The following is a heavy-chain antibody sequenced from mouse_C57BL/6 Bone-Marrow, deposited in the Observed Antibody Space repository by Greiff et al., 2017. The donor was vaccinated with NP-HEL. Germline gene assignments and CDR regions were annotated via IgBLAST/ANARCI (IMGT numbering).Heavy chain of an antibody. V-gene: IGHV1-55*01. D-gene: IGHD1-1*01. J-gene: IGHJ2*01. CDR2: IYPGSGST. CDR3: AGRLITTVVAIDY. Sequence: VQLQQPGAELVKPGASVKMSCKASGYTFTSYWITWVKQRPGQGLEWIGDIYPGSGSTNYNEKFKSKATLSVDTSSSTAYMQLSSLTSEDSAVNYCAGRLITTVVAIDYWGQGTTLTVSS. CDR1: GYTFTSYW.